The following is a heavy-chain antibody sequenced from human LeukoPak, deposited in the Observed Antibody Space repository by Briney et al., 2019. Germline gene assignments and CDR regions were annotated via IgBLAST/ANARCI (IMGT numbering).Heavy chain of an antibody. CDR3: AGSTIFGEHYYYYMDV. V-gene: IGHV4-4*02. CDR1: GGSISSSNW. CDR2: IYHSGST. Sequence: SETLSLTCAVSGGSISSSNWWSWVRQPPGKGLEWIGEIYHSGSTNYNPSLKSRVTISVDKSKNQFSLKLSSVTAADTAVYYCAGSTIFGEHYYYYMDVWGKGTTVTVSS. D-gene: IGHD3-3*01. J-gene: IGHJ6*03.